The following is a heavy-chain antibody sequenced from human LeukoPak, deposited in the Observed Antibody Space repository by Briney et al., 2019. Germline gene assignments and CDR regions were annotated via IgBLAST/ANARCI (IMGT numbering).Heavy chain of an antibody. D-gene: IGHD3-10*01. CDR1: HYTFTSYG. CDR3: ARDGSGVWFDY. V-gene: IGHV1-18*01. CDR2: INAYNGDT. Sequence: EASVKVSCKASHYTFTSYGMSWVRQAPGQGLEWMAWINAYNGDTNYAQKLQGRVTLTTDTSTSTAYMELRSLRSDDTAVYYCARDGSGVWFDYWGQGTLVTVSS. J-gene: IGHJ4*02.